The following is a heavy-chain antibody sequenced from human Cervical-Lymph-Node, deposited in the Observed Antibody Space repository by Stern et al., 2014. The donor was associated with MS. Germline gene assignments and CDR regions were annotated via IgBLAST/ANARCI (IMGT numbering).Heavy chain of an antibody. V-gene: IGHV2-5*02. CDR3: ARNYGDTTYFDY. CDR1: GFSLSTRGVG. D-gene: IGHD4-17*01. Sequence: QVTLKESGPTLVKPTQTLTLTCTFSGFSLSTRGVGVGWIRQTPGKALEWLALIYWDDDKRYSPSLKSRLTITKDTSKNQVVLTMTNMDPVDTATYYCARNYGDTTYFDYWGQGTLVTVSS. J-gene: IGHJ4*02. CDR2: IYWDDDK.